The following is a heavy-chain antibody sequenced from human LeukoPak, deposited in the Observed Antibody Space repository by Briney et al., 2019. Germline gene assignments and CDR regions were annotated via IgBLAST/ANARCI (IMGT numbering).Heavy chain of an antibody. CDR2: INHSGTT. CDR3: ARVIDSSGYALFDGFDI. J-gene: IGHJ3*02. Sequence: PSETLSLTCAVYGGSFSGYFWTWIRQPPGKGLEWIGEINHSGTTNYNPSLKSRVTISVDTSKNQFSLKLSSVTAADTAVYYCARVIDSSGYALFDGFDIWGQGTMLTVS. V-gene: IGHV4-34*01. CDR1: GGSFSGYF. D-gene: IGHD3-22*01.